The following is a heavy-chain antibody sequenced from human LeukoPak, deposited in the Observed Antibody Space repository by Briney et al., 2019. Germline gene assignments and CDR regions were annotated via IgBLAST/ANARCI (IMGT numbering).Heavy chain of an antibody. V-gene: IGHV5-51*01. D-gene: IGHD2-2*01. CDR2: IYPGDSDT. J-gene: IGHJ4*02. CDR1: GYSFTSYW. Sequence: GESLKISCKGSGYSFTSYWIGWVRQMPGKGLEWMGIIYPGDSDTRYSPSFQGQVTISADKSTSTAYLQWSSLKASDTAMYYCARRGACSSTSCYLDFDYRGQGTLVTVSS. CDR3: ARRGACSSTSCYLDFDY.